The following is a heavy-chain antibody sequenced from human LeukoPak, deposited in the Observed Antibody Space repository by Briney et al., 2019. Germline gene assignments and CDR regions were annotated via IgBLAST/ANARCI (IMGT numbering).Heavy chain of an antibody. CDR2: INPNSGGT. D-gene: IGHD6-19*01. Sequence: ASVKVSCKASGYTFTGYYMHWVRQAPGQGLEWMGWINPNSGGTNYAQKFQGRVTMTRDTSISTAYMELSRLRSDDTAVYYCARVGVYSSGWYGTPGNWLDPWGQGTLVTVSS. CDR3: ARVGVYSSGWYGTPGNWLDP. V-gene: IGHV1-2*02. CDR1: GYTFTGYY. J-gene: IGHJ5*02.